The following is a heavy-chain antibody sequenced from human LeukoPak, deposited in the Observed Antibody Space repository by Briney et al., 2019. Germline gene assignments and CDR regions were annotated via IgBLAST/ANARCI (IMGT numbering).Heavy chain of an antibody. CDR3: ARGYEVRGVIGYYYYYYMDV. J-gene: IGHJ6*03. CDR2: INHSGST. D-gene: IGHD3-10*01. V-gene: IGHV4-34*01. Sequence: PSETLSLTCAVYGGSFSGYYWSWIRQPPGKGLEWIGEINHSGSTNYNPSLKSRVTISVDTSKNQFSLKLSSVTAADPAVYYCARGYEVRGVIGYYYYYYMDVWGKGTTVTVSS. CDR1: GGSFSGYY.